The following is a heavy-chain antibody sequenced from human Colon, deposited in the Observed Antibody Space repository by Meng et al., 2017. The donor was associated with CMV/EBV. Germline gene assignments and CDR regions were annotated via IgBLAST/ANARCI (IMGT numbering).Heavy chain of an antibody. J-gene: IGHJ6*02. CDR1: GFTFNDYA. Sequence: GGSLRLSCATSGFTFNDYAMHWVRQAPGKGLEWVSSITWNSGRTGYVDSVEGRFTISRDNGKNSLYLQMNGLRAEDTALYYCAKDISPVGGAAGYHGMDLWGQGTTVTVSS. CDR2: ITWNSGRT. V-gene: IGHV3-9*01. CDR3: AKDISPVGGAAGYHGMDL. D-gene: IGHD1-26*01.